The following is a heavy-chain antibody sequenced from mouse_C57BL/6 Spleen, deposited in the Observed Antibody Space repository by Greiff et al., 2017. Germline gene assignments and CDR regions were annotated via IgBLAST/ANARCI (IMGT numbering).Heavy chain of an antibody. CDR3: VRHAPGYDPYAMDY. Sequence: EVQLVESGGGLVQPKGSLKLSCAASGFSFNTYAMNWVRQAPGKGLEWVARIRSKSNNYATYYADSVKYRFTISRDDSESMLYLQMNNLKTEDTAMYYCVRHAPGYDPYAMDYWGQGTSVTVSS. V-gene: IGHV10-1*01. D-gene: IGHD2-2*01. CDR1: GFSFNTYA. CDR2: IRSKSNNYAT. J-gene: IGHJ4*01.